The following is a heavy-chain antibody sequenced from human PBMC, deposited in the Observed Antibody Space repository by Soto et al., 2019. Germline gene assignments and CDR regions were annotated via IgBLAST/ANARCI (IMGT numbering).Heavy chain of an antibody. J-gene: IGHJ4*02. V-gene: IGHV2-5*01. CDR3: AHGGIAAVFDY. Sequence: SGPTLVNPTQTLTLTCTFSGFSLSTTGVDVGWIRQPPGKALEWLALIYWNDDKRYSPSLKSRLTITKDTSKNQVVLTMTNMDPVDTATYYCAHGGIAAVFDYWGQGTLVTVSS. CDR1: GFSLSTTGVD. CDR2: IYWNDDK. D-gene: IGHD6-13*01.